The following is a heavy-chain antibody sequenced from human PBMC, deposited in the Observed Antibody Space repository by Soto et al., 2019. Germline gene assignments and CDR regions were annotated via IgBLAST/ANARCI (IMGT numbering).Heavy chain of an antibody. CDR3: ARARAERERSYDFWSGSFDY. V-gene: IGHV1-69*01. D-gene: IGHD3-3*01. J-gene: IGHJ4*02. CDR2: IIPIYDTT. Sequence: VKVSCKAPGLTLRSFAISWVRQAPGPGLEWMGGIIPIYDTTNYAQTFQGRVTITADESTNTAFMELSSLRSVDTAVYYCARARAERERSYDFWSGSFDYWGQGSLVTVSS. CDR1: GLTLRSFA.